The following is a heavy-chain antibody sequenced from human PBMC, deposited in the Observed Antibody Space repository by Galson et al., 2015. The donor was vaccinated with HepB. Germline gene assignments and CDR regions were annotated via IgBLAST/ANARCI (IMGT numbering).Heavy chain of an antibody. CDR3: AKDAYKSSYYFDS. D-gene: IGHD1-14*01. CDR1: GFTFGNYG. J-gene: IGHJ4*02. CDR2: IWNDGNNR. V-gene: IGHV3-33*06. Sequence: SLRLSCAASGFTFGNYGMQWVRQAPGKGLEWVAVIWNDGNNRYYSDSVKGRFSISRDNSKNTLYLQMNSLRAEDTAMYYCAKDAYKSSYYFDSWGQGALVTVSS.